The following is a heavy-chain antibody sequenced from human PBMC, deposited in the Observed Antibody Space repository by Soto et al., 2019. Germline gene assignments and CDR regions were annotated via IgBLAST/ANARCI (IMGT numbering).Heavy chain of an antibody. CDR1: GYTFTGYY. D-gene: IGHD3-22*01. J-gene: IGHJ5*02. V-gene: IGHV1-2*04. CDR2: INPNSGGT. Sequence: ASVKVSCKASGYTFTGYYMHWVRQAPGQGLEWMGWINPNSGGTNYAQKFQGWVTMTRDTSISTAYMELSRLRSDDTAVYYCARANDDSSGYNVLNWFDPWGQGTLVTVSS. CDR3: ARANDDSSGYNVLNWFDP.